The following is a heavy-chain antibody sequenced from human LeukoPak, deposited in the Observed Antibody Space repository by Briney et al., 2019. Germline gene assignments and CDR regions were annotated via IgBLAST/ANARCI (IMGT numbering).Heavy chain of an antibody. CDR2: IYYSGST. CDR1: GGSISSSSYY. V-gene: IGHV4-39*07. J-gene: IGHJ4*02. Sequence: PSETLSLTCTVSGGSISSSSYYWGWIRQPPGKGLEWIGSIYYSGSTYYNPSLKSRVTISVDTSKNQFSLKLSSVTAADTAVYYCARKDILTVLDYWGQGTLVTVSS. CDR3: ARKDILTVLDY. D-gene: IGHD3-9*01.